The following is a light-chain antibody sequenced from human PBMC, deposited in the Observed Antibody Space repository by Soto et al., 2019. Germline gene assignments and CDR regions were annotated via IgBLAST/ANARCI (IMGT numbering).Light chain of an antibody. CDR3: SSYVGTNTPYV. J-gene: IGLJ1*01. V-gene: IGLV2-11*01. Sequence: QSVLTQPRSVSGSPGQSVTISCTGTSSDVGGYNYVSWYQQHPGKAPKVMIYDVSKRPSGGPDRFSGSKSGNTASLTISGLQAEDEADYSCSSYVGTNTPYVSGPGTKLTVL. CDR1: SSDVGGYNY. CDR2: DVS.